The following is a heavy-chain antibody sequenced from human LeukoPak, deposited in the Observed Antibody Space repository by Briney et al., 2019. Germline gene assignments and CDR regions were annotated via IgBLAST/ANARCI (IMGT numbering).Heavy chain of an antibody. J-gene: IGHJ4*02. V-gene: IGHV3-23*01. Sequence: GGSLRLSCVGSGFTLSSYAMSWVRQAPGKGLEWVSAISGSGTRTYYADSVKGRFNISRDNSKNTLYLQMNSLRAEDKAVYYCAKAPPKEEEWLLLNYFDYWGQGTLVTVSS. D-gene: IGHD3-22*01. CDR1: GFTLSSYA. CDR2: ISGSGTRT. CDR3: AKAPPKEEEWLLLNYFDY.